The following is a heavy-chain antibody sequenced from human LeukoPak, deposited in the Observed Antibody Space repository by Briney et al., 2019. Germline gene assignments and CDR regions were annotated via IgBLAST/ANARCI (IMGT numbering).Heavy chain of an antibody. V-gene: IGHV1-69*04. D-gene: IGHD5-24*01. J-gene: IGHJ6*02. CDR2: IIPILGIA. CDR1: GGTFSSYA. Sequence: SVKVSCKASGGTFSSYAISWVRQAPGQGLEWMGRIIPILGIANYAQKFQGRVTITADKSTSTAYMELSSLRSEDTAVYYCAREMAIQRTYYYYGMDVWGQGTTVTVS. CDR3: AREMAIQRTYYYYGMDV.